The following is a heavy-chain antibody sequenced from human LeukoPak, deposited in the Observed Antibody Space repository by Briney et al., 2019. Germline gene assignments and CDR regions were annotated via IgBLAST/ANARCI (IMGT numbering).Heavy chain of an antibody. CDR1: GFTFNDYA. Sequence: GESLRLSCAASGFTFNDYAMHWVRQAPGKGLEWVSGISWNSGNIGYADSVKGRFTISRDNAKNSLYLQMNSLRADDTALYYCVVQLWSWGQGTLVTVSS. CDR2: ISWNSGNI. V-gene: IGHV3-9*01. D-gene: IGHD5-18*01. CDR3: VVQLWS. J-gene: IGHJ4*02.